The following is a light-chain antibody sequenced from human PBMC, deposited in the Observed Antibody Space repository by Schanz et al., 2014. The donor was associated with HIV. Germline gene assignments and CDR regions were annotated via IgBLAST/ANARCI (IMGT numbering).Light chain of an antibody. V-gene: IGKV3-15*01. J-gene: IGKJ2*01. Sequence: EIVMTQSPGTLSVSPGERATLSCRASQTVSNNLAWYQQKPGQAPRLLIYGASTRVTGIPARFSGSGSGTEFTLTISSLQSEDFATYYCQQYNTYPYTFGQGTTL. CDR1: QTVSNN. CDR3: QQYNTYPYT. CDR2: GAS.